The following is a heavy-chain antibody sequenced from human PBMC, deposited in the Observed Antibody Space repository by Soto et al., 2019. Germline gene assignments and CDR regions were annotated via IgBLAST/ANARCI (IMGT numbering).Heavy chain of an antibody. D-gene: IGHD2-15*01. J-gene: IGHJ6*02. CDR3: ARDRGGPPLRYYYGMDV. CDR1: GFTFSNYG. V-gene: IGHV3-33*01. CDR2: IWYDGSNK. Sequence: SLRLSCAASGFTFSNYGMHWVRQAPGKGLEWVAVIWYDGSNKYYADSVKGRFTISRDNSKNTLYLQMNSLRAEDTAVYYCARDRGGPPLRYYYGMDVWGQGTTVTLSS.